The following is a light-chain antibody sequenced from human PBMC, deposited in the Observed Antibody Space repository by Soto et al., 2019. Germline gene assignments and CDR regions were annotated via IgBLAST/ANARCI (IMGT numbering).Light chain of an antibody. J-gene: IGKJ3*01. CDR3: QHYHGYPFT. CDR1: QSISSW. Sequence: DIQMTQSPSTLSASVGCRFTITCRASQSISSWLAWYQQKPGKAPVLLIYDASSLKSGVPSRFSGSGSGTEFTLTITSLQPDDFAIYYCQHYHGYPFTFGPGTTGDIK. CDR2: DAS. V-gene: IGKV1-5*01.